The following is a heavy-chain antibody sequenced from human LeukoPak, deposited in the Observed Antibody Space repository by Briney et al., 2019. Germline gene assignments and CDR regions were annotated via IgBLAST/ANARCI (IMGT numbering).Heavy chain of an antibody. CDR2: IWYDGSNE. J-gene: IGHJ4*02. Sequence: GGSLRLSCAASGFTFSTFGMHWVRQAPGEGLEWVAVIWYDGSNEYYADSVKGRFTISRDNSKNTLYLQMNSLRAEDTAVYFCARDWGSGSLSSYFDYWSQGTLVTVSS. D-gene: IGHD3-10*01. V-gene: IGHV3-33*01. CDR1: GFTFSTFG. CDR3: ARDWGSGSLSSYFDY.